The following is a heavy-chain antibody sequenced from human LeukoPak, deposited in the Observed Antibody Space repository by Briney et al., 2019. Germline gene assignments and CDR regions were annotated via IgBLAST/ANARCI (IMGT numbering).Heavy chain of an antibody. Sequence: PSETLSLTCTVSGGSISSGSYYWSWIRQPAGKGLEWIGRIYTSGSTNYNPSLKSRVTISVDTSKNQFSLKLSSVTAADTAVYYCARGTGTEFGYWGQGTLVTVSS. V-gene: IGHV4-61*02. D-gene: IGHD1-14*01. CDR1: GGSISSGSYY. CDR3: ARGTGTEFGY. CDR2: IYTSGST. J-gene: IGHJ4*02.